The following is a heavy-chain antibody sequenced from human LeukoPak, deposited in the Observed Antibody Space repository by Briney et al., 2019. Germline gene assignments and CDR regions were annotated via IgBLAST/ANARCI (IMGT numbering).Heavy chain of an antibody. Sequence: GGSLRLSCAASGFTFSRYSMNWVRQAPGKGVEGGTSISSSRRYIYYADSVKGRFTISRDNSKNLLYLQMNSLRAEDTAVYYCARDFSGDYYDSSGYYDFGIDYWGQGTLVTVSS. CDR1: GFTFSRYS. J-gene: IGHJ4*02. CDR2: ISSSRRYI. CDR3: ARDFSGDYYDSSGYYDFGIDY. V-gene: IGHV3-21*01. D-gene: IGHD3-22*01.